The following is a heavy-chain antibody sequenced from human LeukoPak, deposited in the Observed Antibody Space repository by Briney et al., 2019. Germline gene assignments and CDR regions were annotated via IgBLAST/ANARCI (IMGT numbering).Heavy chain of an antibody. CDR1: GGTFSSYA. D-gene: IGHD3-10*01. V-gene: IGHV1-69*13. J-gene: IGHJ5*02. CDR2: IIPIFGTA. CDR3: ASSTVRGVIDLHWFDP. Sequence: ASVKVSCKASGGTFSSYAISWVRQAPGQGLEWMGGIIPIFGTANYAQKFQGRVTITADESTSTAYMELSSLRSEDTAVYYYASSTVRGVIDLHWFDPWGQGTLVTVSS.